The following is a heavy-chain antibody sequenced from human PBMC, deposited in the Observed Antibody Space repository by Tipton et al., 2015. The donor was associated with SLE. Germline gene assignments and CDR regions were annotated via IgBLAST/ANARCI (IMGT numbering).Heavy chain of an antibody. CDR2: IYTSGST. Sequence: TLSLTCTVSGGSISSYYWSWIRQPAGKGLEWIGYIYTSGSTNYNPSLKSRVTISVDTSKNQFSLKLSSVTAADTAVYYCARGGVVGATLPFGYWGQGTLVTVSS. V-gene: IGHV4-4*09. J-gene: IGHJ4*02. CDR1: GGSISSYY. D-gene: IGHD1-26*01. CDR3: ARGGVVGATLPFGY.